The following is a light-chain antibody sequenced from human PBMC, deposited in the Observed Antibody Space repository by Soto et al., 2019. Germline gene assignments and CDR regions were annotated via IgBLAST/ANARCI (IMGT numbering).Light chain of an antibody. CDR3: CSYAGDQVGI. V-gene: IGLV2-23*01. Sequence: QSALTQPASVSGSPGQSITISCTGTSSDVGSYNLVSWYQQHPGETPKLMIYEGTKRPSGVSNRFSGSKSGSTASLTISGLQAEDEADYYCCSYAGDQVGIFGGGTKVTVL. CDR2: EGT. CDR1: SSDVGSYNL. J-gene: IGLJ2*01.